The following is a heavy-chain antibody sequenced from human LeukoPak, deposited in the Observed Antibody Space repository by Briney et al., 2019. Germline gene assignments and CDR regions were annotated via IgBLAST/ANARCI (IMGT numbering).Heavy chain of an antibody. CDR3: ARLSIAARPGLFDY. CDR1: GGSISSSSYY. V-gene: IGHV4-39*01. D-gene: IGHD6-6*01. J-gene: IGHJ4*02. CDR2: IYYSGST. Sequence: SETLSLTCTVSGGSISSSSYYWGWIRQPPGKGLGWIGSIYYSGSTYYNPSLKSRVTISVDTSKNQFSLKLSSVTAADTAVYYCARLSIAARPGLFDYWGQGTLVTVSS.